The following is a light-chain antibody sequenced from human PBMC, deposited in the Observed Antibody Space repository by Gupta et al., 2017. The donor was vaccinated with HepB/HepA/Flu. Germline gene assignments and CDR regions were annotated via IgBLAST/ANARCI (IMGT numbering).Light chain of an antibody. CDR3: QSADSSGTYVV. Sequence: SYELTQPPSVSVSPGPTAGITGSGDALPKQYAYWYQQKPGQAPVLVIYKDSERPSGIPERFSGSSSGTTVTLTISGDQAEDEADYYCQSADSSGTYVVFGGGTKLTVL. J-gene: IGLJ2*01. CDR2: KDS. CDR1: ALPKQY. V-gene: IGLV3-25*03.